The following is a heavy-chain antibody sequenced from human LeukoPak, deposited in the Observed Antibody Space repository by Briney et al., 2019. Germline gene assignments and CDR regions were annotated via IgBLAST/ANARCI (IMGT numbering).Heavy chain of an antibody. D-gene: IGHD1-14*01. J-gene: IGHJ3*02. Sequence: SETLSLTCTVSGGSISSSSYYWGWIRQPPGKGLEWIGSIYYSGSTYYNPSLKSRVTISVDTSKNQFSLKLSSVTAADTAVYYCARDALHITDDAFDIWGQGTMVTVSS. CDR2: IYYSGST. CDR1: GGSISSSSYY. CDR3: ARDALHITDDAFDI. V-gene: IGHV4-39*07.